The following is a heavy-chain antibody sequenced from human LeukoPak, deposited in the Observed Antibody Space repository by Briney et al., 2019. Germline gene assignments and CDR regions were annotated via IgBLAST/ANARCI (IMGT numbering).Heavy chain of an antibody. J-gene: IGHJ6*02. CDR3: AREEYDILTGYPYGMDV. CDR1: GYTFSSYG. V-gene: IGHV1-18*01. D-gene: IGHD3-9*01. CDR2: ISAYNGNT. Sequence: GASVKVSCKASGYTFSSYGISWVRQAPGQGLEWMGWISAYNGNTNYAQKLQGRVTMTTDTSTSTAYMELRSLRSDDTAVYYCAREEYDILTGYPYGMDVWGQGTTVTVSS.